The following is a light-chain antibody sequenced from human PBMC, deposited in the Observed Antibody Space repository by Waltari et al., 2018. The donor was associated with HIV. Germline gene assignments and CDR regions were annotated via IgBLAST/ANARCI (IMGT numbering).Light chain of an antibody. Sequence: DIQLTQSPSTLSASVGDRVTITCRASQNIVTWLAWYQQKPGRTPKLLMSKASILEGGFPSRFNGSGSGTEFSLTISSLQPDDFATYQCQQYNSYPYTFGQGTKLDI. J-gene: IGKJ2*01. CDR1: QNIVTW. CDR2: KAS. CDR3: QQYNSYPYT. V-gene: IGKV1-5*03.